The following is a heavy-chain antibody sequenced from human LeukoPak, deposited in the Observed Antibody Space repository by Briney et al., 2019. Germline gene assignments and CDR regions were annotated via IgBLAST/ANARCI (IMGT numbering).Heavy chain of an antibody. CDR1: GGTFSSYA. CDR2: IIPIFGTA. D-gene: IGHD3-3*01. CDR3: ARGDYDFWSGYYTLGYFQH. Sequence: SVKVSCKASGGTFSSYAFSWVRQAPGQGLEWMGGIIPIFGTANYAQKFQGRVTITADESTSTAYMELSSLRSEDTAVYYCARGDYDFWSGYYTLGYFQHWGQGTLVTVSS. V-gene: IGHV1-69*13. J-gene: IGHJ1*01.